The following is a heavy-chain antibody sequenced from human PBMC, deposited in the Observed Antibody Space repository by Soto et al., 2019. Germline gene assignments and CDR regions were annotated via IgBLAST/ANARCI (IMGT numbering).Heavy chain of an antibody. D-gene: IGHD2-2*01. CDR3: ARHSPVGPRCYAFYWYFDL. J-gene: IGHJ2*01. V-gene: IGHV4-39*01. CDR2: IYYSGST. Sequence: QLQLQESGPGLVKPSETLSLTCTVSGGSISSSSYYWGWIRQPPGKGLAWIGSIYYSGSTYYNPSLKSRVTISVDTSKNQCSQKLSSVTAADTVVYYCARHSPVGPRCYAFYWYFDLWGRGTLVTVSS. CDR1: GGSISSSSYY.